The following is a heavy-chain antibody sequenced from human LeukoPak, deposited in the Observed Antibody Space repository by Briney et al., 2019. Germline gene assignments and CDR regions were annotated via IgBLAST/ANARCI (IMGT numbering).Heavy chain of an antibody. J-gene: IGHJ4*02. CDR2: ISIFTGNK. D-gene: IGHD3-22*01. CDR1: GYTFTSYG. Sequence: ASVKVSCKASGYTFTSYGLSWVRQAPGQGLEWMGWISIFTGNKYYAQNVQDRVTMTTDTSASTAYMELRSLRSDDTAMYYCARGWDYYDSSGPPPLGYWGQGTLVTVSS. CDR3: ARGWDYYDSSGPPPLGY. V-gene: IGHV1-18*01.